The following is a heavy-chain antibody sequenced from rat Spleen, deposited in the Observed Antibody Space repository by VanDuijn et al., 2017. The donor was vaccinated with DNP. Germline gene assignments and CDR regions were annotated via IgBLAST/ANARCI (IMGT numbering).Heavy chain of an antibody. CDR3: ARHEDDY. CDR2: ISSAGDNT. V-gene: IGHV5-31*01. CDR1: GFIFSNYW. Sequence: EVQLVESGGGPVQPGRSLKLSCVASGFIFSNYWMTWIRQAPGKGLEWVASISSAGDNTYYSDSVKGRFTISRDNAKSTLYLQMNSLKSEDTATYYCARHEDDYWGQGVMVTVSS. J-gene: IGHJ2*01.